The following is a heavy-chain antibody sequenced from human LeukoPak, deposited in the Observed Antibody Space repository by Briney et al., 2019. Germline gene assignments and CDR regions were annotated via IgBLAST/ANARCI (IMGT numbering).Heavy chain of an antibody. V-gene: IGHV1-46*01. J-gene: IGHJ4*02. D-gene: IGHD3-22*01. CDR2: INPSGGST. CDR3: ARALDSSGYYSTIYFDY. Sequence: GASVKVSCKASGYTFTSYYMHWVRQAPGLGLEWMGIINPSGGSTSYAQKFQGRVTMTRDMSTSTVYMELSSLRSDDTAVYYCARALDSSGYYSTIYFDYWGQGTLVTVSS. CDR1: GYTFTSYY.